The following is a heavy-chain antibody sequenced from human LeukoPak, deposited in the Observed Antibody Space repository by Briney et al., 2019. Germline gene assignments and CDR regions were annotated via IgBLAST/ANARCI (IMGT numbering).Heavy chain of an antibody. V-gene: IGHV1-2*02. CDR3: ARSGSGYYHYYYYYYMDV. CDR2: INPNSGGT. CDR1: GYSFTGYY. D-gene: IGHD3-3*01. Sequence: GASVKVSCKASGYSFTGYYMHWVRQAPGQGLEWMGWINPNSGGTNYAQKFQGRVTMTRDTSISTAYMELSRLRSDDTAVYYCARSGSGYYHYYYYYYMDVWGKGTTVTVSS. J-gene: IGHJ6*03.